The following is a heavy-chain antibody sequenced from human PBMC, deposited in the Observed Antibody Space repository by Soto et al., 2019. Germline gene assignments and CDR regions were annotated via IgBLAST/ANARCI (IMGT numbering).Heavy chain of an antibody. CDR1: GFTFSSYA. J-gene: IGHJ4*02. CDR3: ADGGEWSFNFEY. Sequence: EVQLLESGGGLVQPGGSLRLSCAASGFTFSSYAMSWVRQAPGKGLEWVSGISASGRNTYYPDSVKGRFTTSRDNSKNTPYLQMNNLRAEDTAVYYCADGGEWSFNFEYWGLGTLVTVSS. CDR2: ISASGRNT. D-gene: IGHD3-16*02. V-gene: IGHV3-23*01.